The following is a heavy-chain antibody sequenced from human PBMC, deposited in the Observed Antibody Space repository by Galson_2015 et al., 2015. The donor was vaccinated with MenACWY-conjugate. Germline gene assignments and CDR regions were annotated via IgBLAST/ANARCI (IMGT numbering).Heavy chain of an antibody. J-gene: IGHJ5*02. D-gene: IGHD3-22*01. Sequence: SLRLSCAASGFTFSSYSMNWVRQAPGKGLEWVSYISSSSSTIYYADSVKGRFTISRDNARNSLYLQMNSLRAEDTAVYYCARDPDYYDSSAAFDPWGQGTLVTVPS. CDR1: GFTFSSYS. CDR3: ARDPDYYDSSAAFDP. CDR2: ISSSSSTI. V-gene: IGHV3-48*04.